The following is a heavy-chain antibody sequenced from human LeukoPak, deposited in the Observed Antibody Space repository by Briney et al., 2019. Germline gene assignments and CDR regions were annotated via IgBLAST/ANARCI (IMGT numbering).Heavy chain of an antibody. D-gene: IGHD6-13*01. CDR1: GFTFSSYA. V-gene: IGHV3-23*01. J-gene: IGHJ5*02. CDR2: ISGSGGST. CDR3: AKTDSSSWYVSNWFDP. Sequence: GGSLRLSCAPSGFTFSSYAMSWVRQAPGKGLEWVSAISGSGGSTYYADSVKGRFTISRDNSKNTLYLQMNSLRAEDTAVYYCAKTDSSSWYVSNWFDPWGQGTLVTVSS.